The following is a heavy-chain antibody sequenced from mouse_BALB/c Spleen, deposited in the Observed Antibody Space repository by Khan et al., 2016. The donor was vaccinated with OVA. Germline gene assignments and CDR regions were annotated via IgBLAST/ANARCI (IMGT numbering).Heavy chain of an antibody. Sequence: QVQLKQSGAELARPGASVKMSCKASGYTFTSYTIHWIKKRPGQGLEWIGYINPSNGYTNYNQKFKDKATLTTDKSSNTAYLQLSSLTSDDSAVYNCVREGAYHRNDGWFAYWGQGTLVTVSA. V-gene: IGHV1-4*01. CDR3: VREGAYHRNDGWFAY. CDR1: GYTFTSYT. CDR2: INPSNGYT. J-gene: IGHJ3*01. D-gene: IGHD2-14*01.